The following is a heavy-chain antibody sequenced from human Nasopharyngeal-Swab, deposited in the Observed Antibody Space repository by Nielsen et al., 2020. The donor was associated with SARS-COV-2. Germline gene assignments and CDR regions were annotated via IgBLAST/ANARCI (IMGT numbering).Heavy chain of an antibody. CDR3: AREWRERGLGSSGSRPQANAFDI. CDR1: GFTFSSYW. CDR2: IKQDGSEK. J-gene: IGHJ3*02. V-gene: IGHV3-7*01. D-gene: IGHD1-26*01. Sequence: GESLKISCAASGFTFSSYWMSWVRKAPGKGLEWVANIKQDGSEKYYVDSVKGRFTISRDNAKNSLYLQMNSLRAEDTAVYYCAREWRERGLGSSGSRPQANAFDIWGQGTMVTVSS.